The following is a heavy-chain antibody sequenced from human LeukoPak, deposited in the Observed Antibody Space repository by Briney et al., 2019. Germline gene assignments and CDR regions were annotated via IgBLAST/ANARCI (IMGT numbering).Heavy chain of an antibody. D-gene: IGHD6-13*01. CDR3: ARDKQDAFDI. J-gene: IGHJ3*02. CDR1: GVSFSGYY. V-gene: IGHV4-34*01. CDR2: INHSGST. Sequence: PSETLSLTCAVYGVSFSGYYWSWIRQPPGKGLEWIGEINHSGSTNYNPSLKSRVTISVDTSKNQFSLKLSSVTAADTAVYYCARDKQDAFDIWGQGTMVTVSS.